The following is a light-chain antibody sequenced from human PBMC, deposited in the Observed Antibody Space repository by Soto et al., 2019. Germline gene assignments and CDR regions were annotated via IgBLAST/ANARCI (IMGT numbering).Light chain of an antibody. CDR1: QSLNDW. CDR3: QQYNGYPWT. CDR2: KES. V-gene: IGKV1-5*03. J-gene: IGKJ1*01. Sequence: DIQVTQSPSTLSASVGDRVTITCRASQSLNDWLAWYQQKPGKAPKLLIYKESCLESGDPSRFSGSGSGTEFTLTISSRQPDDFATYYCQQYNGYPWTFGQGTKVEIK.